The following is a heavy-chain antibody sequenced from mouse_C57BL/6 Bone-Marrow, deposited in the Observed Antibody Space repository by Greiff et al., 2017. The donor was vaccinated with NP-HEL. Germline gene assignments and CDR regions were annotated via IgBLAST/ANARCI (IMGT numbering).Heavy chain of an antibody. D-gene: IGHD2-1*01. Sequence: QVQLQQSGAELVRPGTSVKMSCKASGYTFTNYWIGWAKQRPGHGLEWIGDIYPGGGYTNYNEKFKGKATLTADKSSSTAYMQFSSLTSEDSAIYYCARRAFYYGNYCFDYWGQGTTLTVSS. J-gene: IGHJ2*01. V-gene: IGHV1-63*01. CDR1: GYTFTNYW. CDR3: ARRAFYYGNYCFDY. CDR2: IYPGGGYT.